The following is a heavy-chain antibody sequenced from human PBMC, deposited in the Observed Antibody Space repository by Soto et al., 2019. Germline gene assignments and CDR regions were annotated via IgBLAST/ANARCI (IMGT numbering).Heavy chain of an antibody. D-gene: IGHD3-3*01. CDR2: IDYRSDI. V-gene: IGHV3-21*01. CDR3: ARFLWSGPSSLYYDYGMDV. J-gene: IGHJ6*02. CDR1: GFTFTSYS. Sequence: PGRSLRLSCAASGFTFTSYSMNWVRQARGKWVEWVSSIDYRSDIYYADSVKGRFTISRDNAKNSLYLQMNSLRTEHTALYYCARFLWSGPSSLYYDYGMDVWRQGTTVTVSS.